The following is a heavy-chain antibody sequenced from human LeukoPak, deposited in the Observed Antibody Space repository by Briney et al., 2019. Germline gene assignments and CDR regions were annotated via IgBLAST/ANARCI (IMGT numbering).Heavy chain of an antibody. Sequence: SETLSLTCAVYGGSFSGYYWSWIRQPPGKGLEWIGEINHSGSTNYNPSLKSRVTISVDKSKNQFSLKLSSVTAADTAVYYCARGRDGYNWYFDYWGQGTLVTVSS. D-gene: IGHD5-24*01. J-gene: IGHJ4*02. V-gene: IGHV4-34*01. CDR1: GGSFSGYY. CDR2: INHSGST. CDR3: ARGRDGYNWYFDY.